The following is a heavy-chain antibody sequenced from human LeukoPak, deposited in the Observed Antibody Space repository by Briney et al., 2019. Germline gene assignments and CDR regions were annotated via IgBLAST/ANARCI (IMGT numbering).Heavy chain of an antibody. CDR2: IKQDGSEK. J-gene: IGHJ5*02. Sequence: PGGSLRLSCAASGFTFSSYWMSWVRQAPGKGLEWVANIKQDGSEKYYVDSVKGRFTISRNNAKNSLYLQMNSLRAEDTAVYYCARGPGCSSTSCYRIYNWFDPWGQGTLVTVSS. CDR1: GFTFSSYW. CDR3: ARGPGCSSTSCYRIYNWFDP. V-gene: IGHV3-7*01. D-gene: IGHD2-2*02.